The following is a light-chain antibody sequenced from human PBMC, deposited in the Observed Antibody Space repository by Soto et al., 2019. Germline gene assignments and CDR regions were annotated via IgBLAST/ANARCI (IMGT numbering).Light chain of an antibody. CDR1: SSNIGAGYE. Sequence: QSVLTQPPSVSGAPGQRVTICCTGSSSNIGAGYEVHWYQQLPGTAPKLLIYGNNNRPSGVPDRFSGSKSGTSGSLAITGLQAEDEADYYCQSYDSSLSGYVFGTGTKLTVL. J-gene: IGLJ1*01. CDR3: QSYDSSLSGYV. V-gene: IGLV1-40*01. CDR2: GNN.